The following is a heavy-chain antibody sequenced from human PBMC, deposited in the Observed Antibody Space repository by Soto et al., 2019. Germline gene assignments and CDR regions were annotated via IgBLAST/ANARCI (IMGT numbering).Heavy chain of an antibody. D-gene: IGHD3-22*01. CDR3: ARVGDYYDSSGLFDY. CDR1: GYTFTSYG. J-gene: IGHJ4*02. CDR2: ISAYNGNT. Sequence: ASVKVSCKASGYTFTSYGISWVRQAPGQGLEWMGWISAYNGNTNYAQKLQGRVTMTTDTSTSTAYMELRSLRSDDTAVYYCARVGDYYDSSGLFDYWGQGILVTVSS. V-gene: IGHV1-18*01.